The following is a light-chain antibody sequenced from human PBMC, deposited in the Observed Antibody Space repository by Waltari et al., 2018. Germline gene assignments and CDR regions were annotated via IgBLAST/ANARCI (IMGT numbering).Light chain of an antibody. CDR1: QSVSKY. CDR3: QQRSNWPLT. CDR2: DTS. Sequence: IVLTQSPGTLSLSPGERATLSCRASQSVSKYLAWYQQRPGQAPRLLIYDTSNRATGIPARFSGSGYETDFTLTISSLEPEDFGVYYCQQRSNWPLTFGGGTKVEIK. J-gene: IGKJ4*01. V-gene: IGKV3-11*01.